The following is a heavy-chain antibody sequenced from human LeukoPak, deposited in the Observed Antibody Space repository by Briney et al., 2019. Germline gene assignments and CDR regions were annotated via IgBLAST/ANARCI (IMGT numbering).Heavy chain of an antibody. D-gene: IGHD4-17*01. J-gene: IGHJ5*02. Sequence: GGSLRLSCAASGFTFDDYAMHWVRQAPGKGLEWVSGISWNSGSIGYADSAKGRFTISRDNSKNTLYLQMNSLRAEDTAIYYCTNPPTVTQTRFDPWGQGTLVTVSS. CDR2: ISWNSGSI. CDR3: TNPPTVTQTRFDP. V-gene: IGHV3-9*01. CDR1: GFTFDDYA.